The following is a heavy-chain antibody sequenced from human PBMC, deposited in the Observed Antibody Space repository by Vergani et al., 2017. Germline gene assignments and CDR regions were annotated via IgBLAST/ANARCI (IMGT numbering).Heavy chain of an antibody. V-gene: IGHV4-39*01. CDR2: SYYSGIT. CDR3: ARQRPGSGWSPGDLDD. D-gene: IGHD6-19*01. CDR1: ADSTSSGSTY. J-gene: IGHJ4*02. Sequence: QLQLQQSVPELEKPSETRSLTGTVSADSTSSGSTYWGWIRQPPGKSLEWIGSSYYSGITYCNPTLESPVAISVDTSKNQFALKVTSVTAADTAGYACARQRPGSGWSPGDLDDWCQEILVPVSS.